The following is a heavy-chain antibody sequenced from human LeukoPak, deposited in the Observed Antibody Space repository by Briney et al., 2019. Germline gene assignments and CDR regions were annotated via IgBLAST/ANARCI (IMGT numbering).Heavy chain of an antibody. J-gene: IGHJ4*02. CDR2: ISPDGSRT. CDR1: GFTFSTHW. CDR3: ARDPEGFGATYFDY. D-gene: IGHD3-16*01. Sequence: GGSLRLSCAASGFTFSTHWMHWVRQTPGKGLVWVSRISPDGSRTAYADSVKGRFTISRDNAKNSFYLQMNSLRAEDTAVFYCARDPEGFGATYFDYWGQGTLVTVSS. V-gene: IGHV3-74*01.